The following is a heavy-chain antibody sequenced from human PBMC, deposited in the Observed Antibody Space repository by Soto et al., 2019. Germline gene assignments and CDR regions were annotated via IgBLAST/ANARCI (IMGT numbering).Heavy chain of an antibody. V-gene: IGHV3-48*01. CDR3: AKDRVGGTFYTPLGF. J-gene: IGHJ4*02. CDR1: GFPFSAFS. D-gene: IGHD1-7*01. CDR2: ISSSGSTI. Sequence: GGSLRLSCASSGFPFSAFSMNWVRQAPGKGLEWVAYISSSGSTIYYADSVKGRFTISRDNSKNTLSLHLNTLKPEDTAVYHCAKDRVGGTFYTPLGFWGQGTLVTVSS.